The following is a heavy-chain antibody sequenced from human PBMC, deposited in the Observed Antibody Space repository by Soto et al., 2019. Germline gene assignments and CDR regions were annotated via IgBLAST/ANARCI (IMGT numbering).Heavy chain of an antibody. CDR1: GFTFSSYG. CDR3: ARDKEIQLWLFRSYYYYGMDV. V-gene: IGHV3-33*01. Sequence: SLRLSCAASGFTFSSYGMHWVRQAPGKGLEWVAVIWYDGSNKYYADSVKGRFTISRDNSKNTLYLQMNSLRAEDTAVYYCARDKEIQLWLFRSYYYYGMDVWGQGTTVTVSS. CDR2: IWYDGSNK. D-gene: IGHD5-18*01. J-gene: IGHJ6*02.